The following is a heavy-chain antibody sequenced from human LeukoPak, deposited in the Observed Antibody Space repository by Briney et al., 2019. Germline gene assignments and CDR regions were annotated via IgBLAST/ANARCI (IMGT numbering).Heavy chain of an antibody. CDR2: IIPIFGTA. CDR1: GGTFSSYA. V-gene: IGHV1-69*05. D-gene: IGHD1-14*01. CDR3: ARGEGTGPRIDY. J-gene: IGHJ4*02. Sequence: ASVKVSCKASGGTFSSYAISWVRQAPGQGLEWMGGIIPIFGTANYAQKFQGRVTITTDESTSTAYMELSSLGSEDTAVYYCARGEGTGPRIDYWGQGTLVTVSS.